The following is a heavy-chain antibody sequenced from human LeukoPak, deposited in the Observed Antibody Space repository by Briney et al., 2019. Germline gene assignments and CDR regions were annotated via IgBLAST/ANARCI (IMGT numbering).Heavy chain of an antibody. CDR1: GFTFSSYA. CDR3: ARDRVVGATTGYYYYGMDV. CDR2: ISYDGSNK. D-gene: IGHD1-26*01. J-gene: IGHJ6*02. Sequence: QPGRSLRLSCAASGFTFSSYAMHWVRQAPGKGLEWVAVISYDGSNKYYADSVKGRFTISRDNSKNTLYPQMNSLRAEDTAVYYCARDRVVGATTGYYYYGMDVWGQGTTVTVSS. V-gene: IGHV3-30-3*01.